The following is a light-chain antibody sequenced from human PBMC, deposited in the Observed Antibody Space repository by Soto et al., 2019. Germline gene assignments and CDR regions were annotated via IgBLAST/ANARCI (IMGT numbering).Light chain of an antibody. CDR3: QQYGASPFT. CDR2: GAS. CDR1: QTITTSQ. Sequence: EIVLTQSPGTLSLSPGERATLFCRASQTITTSQLAWYQQKPGQAPRVLIFGASNRATDIPDRFSATGSGTDFSLTISGVEPEDSAVYYCQQYGASPFTFGPGTRLEI. J-gene: IGKJ3*01. V-gene: IGKV3-20*01.